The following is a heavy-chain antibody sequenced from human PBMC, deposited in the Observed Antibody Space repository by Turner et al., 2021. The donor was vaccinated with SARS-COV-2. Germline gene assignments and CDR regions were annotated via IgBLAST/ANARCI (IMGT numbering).Heavy chain of an antibody. J-gene: IGHJ6*02. CDR1: GYTFTSYY. D-gene: IGHD2-2*01. Sequence: QVQLVQSGAEMQKPGASVKVSCKASGYTFTSYYMHWVRQAPGQGLEWMGRINPSGASTSYAQKFQGRVTMTRDTSTSTVYMELSSLRSEDTAVYYCARGGVVPATTSGMDVWGQGTTVTVSS. V-gene: IGHV1-46*01. CDR3: ARGGVVPATTSGMDV. CDR2: INPSGAST.